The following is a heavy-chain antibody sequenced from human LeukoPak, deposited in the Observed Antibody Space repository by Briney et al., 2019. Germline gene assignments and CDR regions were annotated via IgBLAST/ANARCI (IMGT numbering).Heavy chain of an antibody. CDR3: ARSWGSRAFDI. D-gene: IGHD7-27*01. CDR2: IGTAGDP. J-gene: IGHJ3*02. V-gene: IGHV3-13*05. Sequence: GGSLRLSCAASGFTFSNYDMHWVRQATGKGLEWVSAIGTAGDPYYPGSVKGRFTISRENAKNSLYLQMNSLRAGDTTVYYCARSWGSRAFDIWGPGTMVTVSS. CDR1: GFTFSNYD.